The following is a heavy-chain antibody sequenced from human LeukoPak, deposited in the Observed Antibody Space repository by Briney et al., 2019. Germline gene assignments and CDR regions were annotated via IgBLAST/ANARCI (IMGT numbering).Heavy chain of an antibody. J-gene: IGHJ4*02. CDR2: ISAYDSNT. V-gene: IGHV1-18*04. CDR1: GYTFTSYG. Sequence: ASVKVSCKASGYTFTSYGISWLRQAPGQGLEWVGWISAYDSNTDYAQKFQGRVSMTTDTSTSTAYMELRSLRSDDTAVYYCARDLCTNATCPLFDYWGQGTLVTVS. CDR3: ARDLCTNATCPLFDY. D-gene: IGHD2-8*01.